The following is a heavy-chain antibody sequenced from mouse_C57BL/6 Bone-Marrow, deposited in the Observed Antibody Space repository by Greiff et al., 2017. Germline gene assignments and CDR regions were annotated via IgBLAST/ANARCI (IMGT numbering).Heavy chain of an antibody. V-gene: IGHV14-2*01. D-gene: IGHD2-2*01. CDR2: IDPEDGET. J-gene: IGHJ4*01. Sequence: VQLQQSGAELVKPGASVKLSCTASGFNIKDYYMHWVKQRTEQGLEWIGRIDPEDGETKYAPKFQGKATITADTASNTAYLQLSSLTSEDTAVYDWARRGYGYVSLCYYAMDYWGQGTAVTVSS. CDR3: ARRGYGYVSLCYYAMDY. CDR1: GFNIKDYY.